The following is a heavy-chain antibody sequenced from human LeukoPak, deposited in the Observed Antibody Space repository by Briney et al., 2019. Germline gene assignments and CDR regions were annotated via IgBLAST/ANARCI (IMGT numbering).Heavy chain of an antibody. Sequence: ASVKVSCKASGYTFTGYYMHWVRQAPGQGLEWMGWIDPNSGGTNYAQKFQGRVTMTRDTSISTAYMELSRLRSDDTAVSYCATTPSGYEYYFDYWGQGTLVTVSS. CDR3: ATTPSGYEYYFDY. V-gene: IGHV1-2*02. D-gene: IGHD5-12*01. CDR1: GYTFTGYY. CDR2: IDPNSGGT. J-gene: IGHJ4*02.